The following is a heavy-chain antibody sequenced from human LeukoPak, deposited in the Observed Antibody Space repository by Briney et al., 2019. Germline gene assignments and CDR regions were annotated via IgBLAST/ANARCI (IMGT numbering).Heavy chain of an antibody. CDR2: INPSGGST. CDR3: ARDGIAARANWYFDL. J-gene: IGHJ2*01. V-gene: IGHV1-46*01. D-gene: IGHD6-6*01. Sequence: GASVKVSCKASGYTFTSYYIHWVRQAPGQGLEWMGIINPSGGSTSYAQKFQGRVTMTRDMSTSTVYMELSSLRSEDTAVYYCARDGIAARANWYFDLWGRGTLVTVSS. CDR1: GYTFTSYY.